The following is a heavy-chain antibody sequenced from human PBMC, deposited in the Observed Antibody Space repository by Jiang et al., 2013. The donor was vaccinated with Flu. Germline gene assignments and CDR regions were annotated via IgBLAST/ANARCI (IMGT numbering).Heavy chain of an antibody. CDR3: AREGPISGTGAFDI. V-gene: IGHV3-33*01. CDR2: IWSDGSHE. J-gene: IGHJ3*02. CDR1: GFTFNYHG. D-gene: IGHD1-7*01. Sequence: VQLVESGGGVVQPGTSLRLSCAASGFTFNYHGMHWVRQAPGKGLEWVAAIWSDGSHEDYVDPVKGRFTISRDNSKNTLELQMDSLRVEDTAVYYCAREGPISGTGAFDIWGQG.